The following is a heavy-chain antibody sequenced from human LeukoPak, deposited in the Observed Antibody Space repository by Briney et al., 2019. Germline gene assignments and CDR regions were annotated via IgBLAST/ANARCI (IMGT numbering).Heavy chain of an antibody. D-gene: IGHD4-17*01. CDR1: GGSISSGSYY. Sequence: SETLSLTCTVSGGSISSGSYYWSWIRQPAGKGLEWIGRIYTSGSTNYNPSLKSRVTMSVDTSKNQFSLKLSSVTAADTAVYHCAREGNYGDAYFDYWGQGTLVTVSS. CDR3: AREGNYGDAYFDY. V-gene: IGHV4-61*02. CDR2: IYTSGST. J-gene: IGHJ4*02.